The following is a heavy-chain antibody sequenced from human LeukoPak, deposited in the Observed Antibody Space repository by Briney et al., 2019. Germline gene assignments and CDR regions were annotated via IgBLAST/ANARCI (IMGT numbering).Heavy chain of an antibody. J-gene: IGHJ3*02. CDR2: IWYDGSNK. Sequence: WVRQAPGKGLEWVAFIWYDGSNKYYADSVKGRFTISRDNSKNTLYLQMNSLRAEDTAVYYCAKDRRYCSSTSCYSNAFDIWGQGTMVTVSS. V-gene: IGHV3-30*02. CDR3: AKDRRYCSSTSCYSNAFDI. D-gene: IGHD2-2*01.